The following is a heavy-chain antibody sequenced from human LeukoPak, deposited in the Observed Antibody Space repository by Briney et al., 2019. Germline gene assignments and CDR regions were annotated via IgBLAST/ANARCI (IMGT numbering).Heavy chain of an antibody. CDR3: AREFGVVTPGIGY. Sequence: GASVKVSCKVSGYTLTELSMHWVRQAPGQGLEWMGIINPSGGSTSYAQKFQGRVTMTRDTSTSTVYMELSSLRSEDTAVYYCAREFGVVTPGIGYWGQGTLVTVSS. V-gene: IGHV1-46*01. J-gene: IGHJ4*02. CDR2: INPSGGST. D-gene: IGHD3-3*01. CDR1: GYTLTELS.